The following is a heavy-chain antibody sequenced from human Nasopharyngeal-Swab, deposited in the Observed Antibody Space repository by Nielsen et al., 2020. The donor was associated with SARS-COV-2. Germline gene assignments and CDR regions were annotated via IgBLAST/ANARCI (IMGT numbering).Heavy chain of an antibody. V-gene: IGHV4-4*02. Sequence: WIRPPPGKGLEWIGEIYHSGSTNYNPSLKRRVTISVDTSKNQFSLKLSSVTAADTAVYYCARVVSSSRGDYYYGMDVWGQGTTVTVSS. CDR2: IYHSGST. J-gene: IGHJ6*02. CDR3: ARVVSSSRGDYYYGMDV. D-gene: IGHD6-13*01.